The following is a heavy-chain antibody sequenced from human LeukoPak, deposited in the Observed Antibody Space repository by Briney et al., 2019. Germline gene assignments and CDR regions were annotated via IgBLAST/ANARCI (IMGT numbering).Heavy chain of an antibody. D-gene: IGHD6-19*01. CDR2: ISSSGSTI. Sequence: GGSLRLSCAASGFTFSSYEMNWVRQAPGKGLEWVSYISSSGSTIYYADSVKGRFTISRDNAKNSLYLQMNSLRAEDTAVYYCAKGDSSGWLNYWGQGTLVTVSS. CDR3: AKGDSSGWLNY. J-gene: IGHJ4*02. V-gene: IGHV3-48*03. CDR1: GFTFSSYE.